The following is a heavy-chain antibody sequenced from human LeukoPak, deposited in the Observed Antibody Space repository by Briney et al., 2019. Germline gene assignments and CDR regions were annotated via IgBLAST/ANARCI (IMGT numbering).Heavy chain of an antibody. CDR1: GFTFSSYA. V-gene: IGHV3-20*04. D-gene: IGHD3-9*01. CDR2: INWNGGST. CDR3: ARWGTPDILTGYLDY. Sequence: GGSLRLSCAASGFTFSSYAMSWVRQAPGKGLEWVSGINWNGGSTGYADSVKGRFTISRDNAKNSLYLQMNSLRAEDTALYYCARWGTPDILTGYLDYWGQGTLVTVSS. J-gene: IGHJ4*02.